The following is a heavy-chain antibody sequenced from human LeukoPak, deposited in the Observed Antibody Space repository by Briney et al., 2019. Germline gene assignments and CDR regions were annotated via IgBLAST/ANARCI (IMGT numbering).Heavy chain of an antibody. CDR3: ARGHEGVTYYDFWSGTRTHNWFDP. CDR1: GFTFSSYS. Sequence: GGSLRLSCAASGFTFSSYSMNWVRQAPGKGLEWVSYISSSSSTIYYADSVKGRFTISRDNAKNSLYLQMNSLRAEDTAVYYCARGHEGVTYYDFWSGTRTHNWFDPWGQGTLVTVSS. J-gene: IGHJ5*02. V-gene: IGHV3-48*01. D-gene: IGHD3-3*01. CDR2: ISSSSSTI.